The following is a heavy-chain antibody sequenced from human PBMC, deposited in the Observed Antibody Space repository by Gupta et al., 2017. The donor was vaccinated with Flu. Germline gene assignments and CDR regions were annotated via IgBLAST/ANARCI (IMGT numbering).Heavy chain of an antibody. Sequence: QVHLRESGPGLVKPSGTLSVTCEVSGASLSSFNWWTWVRQPPGKGLEWLGEVYASGSTNYNPSLESRLTFSVDKSKNQFSLRLTSVTAADTAIYYCSGEGVDNWGQGTLVTVSS. CDR1: GASLSSFNW. J-gene: IGHJ4*02. CDR3: SGEGVDN. V-gene: IGHV4-4*02. CDR2: VYASGST.